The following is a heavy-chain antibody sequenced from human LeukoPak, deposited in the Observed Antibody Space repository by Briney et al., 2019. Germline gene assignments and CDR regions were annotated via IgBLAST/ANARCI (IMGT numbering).Heavy chain of an antibody. Sequence: SETLSLTCTASGGSISSGGYYWSWIRQLPGKGLEWIGNIYYSGNTYYNPSLKSRVTISVDTSKNQFSLKLSSVTAADTAVYYCARDYYDGTGYHYFDYWGQGTLVTVSS. V-gene: IGHV4-31*03. D-gene: IGHD3-22*01. CDR3: ARDYYDGTGYHYFDY. CDR2: IYYSGNT. CDR1: GGSISSGGYY. J-gene: IGHJ4*02.